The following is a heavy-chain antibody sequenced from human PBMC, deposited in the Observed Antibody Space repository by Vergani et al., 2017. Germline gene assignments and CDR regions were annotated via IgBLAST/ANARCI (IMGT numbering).Heavy chain of an antibody. D-gene: IGHD3-10*01. J-gene: IGHJ4*02. CDR2: ISSSSSYI. V-gene: IGHV3-21*01. Sequence: EVQLVESGGGLVKPGGSLRLSCAASGFTFSSYSMNWVRQAPGKGLEWVSSISSSSSYIYYADSVKGRFTISRDNAKYSLYLQMNSLRAEDTAVYYCAQGITMDRGVNAGWGQGTLITVSS. CDR1: GFTFSSYS. CDR3: AQGITMDRGVNAG.